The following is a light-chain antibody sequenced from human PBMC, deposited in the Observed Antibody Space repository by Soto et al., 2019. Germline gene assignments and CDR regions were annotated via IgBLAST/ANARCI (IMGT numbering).Light chain of an antibody. J-gene: IGKJ2*01. CDR1: QGISNY. Sequence: DIQMTQSPSSLSASVGDRVTITCRASQGISNYLAWYQQKPGKVPKLLIYAASTLQSGVPSRFSGSGSGTGSTLTISSLESEVVASYYCQKYTSDPYTFGQGTKLEIK. CDR2: AAS. V-gene: IGKV1-27*01. CDR3: QKYTSDPYT.